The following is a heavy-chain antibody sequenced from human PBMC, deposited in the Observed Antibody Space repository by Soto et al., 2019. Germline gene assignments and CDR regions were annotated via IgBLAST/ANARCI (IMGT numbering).Heavy chain of an antibody. Sequence: SGPTLVNPTQTLTLTCTVSGFSLSGTGMRVTWIRQPPGKALEWLARIDWEDTKLYSTSLKTRLSISKDTSKNQVVLTMTNMDPADTATYYCARAFYGMDVWGPGTTVTVSS. CDR2: IDWEDTK. CDR3: ARAFYGMDV. V-gene: IGHV2-70*04. J-gene: IGHJ6*02. CDR1: GFSLSGTGMR.